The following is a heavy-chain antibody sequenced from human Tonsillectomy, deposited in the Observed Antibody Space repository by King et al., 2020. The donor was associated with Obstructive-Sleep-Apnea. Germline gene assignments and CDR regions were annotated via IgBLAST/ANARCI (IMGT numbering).Heavy chain of an antibody. Sequence: VQLVESGGVVVQPGGSLRLSCAASGFTFEDYAMHWVRQAPGKGLEWVSLINWDGVSSYYIDSVKGRFTISRDNSKNSLYLQMNSLRAEDTALYYCAKDSIAAAGNDLDYWGQGTLVTVSS. CDR3: AKDSIAAAGNDLDY. D-gene: IGHD6-13*01. CDR1: GFTFEDYA. J-gene: IGHJ4*02. CDR2: INWDGVSS. V-gene: IGHV3-43D*03.